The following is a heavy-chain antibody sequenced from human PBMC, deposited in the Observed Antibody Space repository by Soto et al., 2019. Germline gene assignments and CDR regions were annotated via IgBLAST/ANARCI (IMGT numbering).Heavy chain of an antibody. CDR1: GGSISSSSYY. V-gene: IGHV4-39*01. CDR3: ARRERNDYGDYVSYYYYYMDV. D-gene: IGHD4-17*01. CDR2: IYYSGST. Sequence: SETLSLTCTVSGGSISSSSYYWGWIRQPPGKGLEWIGSIYYSGSTYYNPSLKSRVTISVDTSKNQFSLKLSSVTAADTAVYYCARRERNDYGDYVSYYYYYMDVWGKGTTVTVSS. J-gene: IGHJ6*03.